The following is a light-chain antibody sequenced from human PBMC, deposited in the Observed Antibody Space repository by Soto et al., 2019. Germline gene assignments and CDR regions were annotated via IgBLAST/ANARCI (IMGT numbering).Light chain of an antibody. Sequence: IVFTQSQGRLSLSTGEGATLSCRASQSVSNNDLAWYQQKPVQAPRLLIYGASNRATGIPDRFSGSGSGTDFTLTISRLESEDFAVYYCQQYGSSLITFGQGTRRR. J-gene: IGKJ5*01. CDR1: QSVSNND. CDR3: QQYGSSLIT. V-gene: IGKV3-20*01. CDR2: GAS.